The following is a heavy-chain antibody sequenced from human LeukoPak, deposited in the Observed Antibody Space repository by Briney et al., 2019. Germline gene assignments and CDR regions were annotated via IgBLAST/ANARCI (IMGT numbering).Heavy chain of an antibody. Sequence: ASVKVSCKASGYTFTSYDINWVRQATGQGLEWMGWMNPNSGNTGYAQKFQGRVTMTRNTSISTAYMELSRLRSDDTAVYYCARPSTHYYDSSGLYAFDIWGQGTMVTVSS. CDR2: MNPNSGNT. J-gene: IGHJ3*02. D-gene: IGHD3-22*01. V-gene: IGHV1-8*01. CDR1: GYTFTSYD. CDR3: ARPSTHYYDSSGLYAFDI.